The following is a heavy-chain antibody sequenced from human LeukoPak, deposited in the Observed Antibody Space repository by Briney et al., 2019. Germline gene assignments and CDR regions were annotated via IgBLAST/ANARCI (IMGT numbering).Heavy chain of an antibody. D-gene: IGHD7-27*01. CDR3: ARDVNWGFDP. CDR1: GFTFSDYP. CDR2: IRGSGPGSGSGT. Sequence: GGSLRLSCATSGFTFSDYPMNWVRQAPGKGLEWVSNIRGSGPGSGSGTYYADSVKGRFIISRDNAKNSVYLQMNSLRVEDSAFYYCARDVNWGFDPWGQGTLVTVSS. V-gene: IGHV3-48*04. J-gene: IGHJ5*02.